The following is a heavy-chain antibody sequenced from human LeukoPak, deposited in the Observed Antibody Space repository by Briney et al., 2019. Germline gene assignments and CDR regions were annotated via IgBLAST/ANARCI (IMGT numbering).Heavy chain of an antibody. J-gene: IGHJ4*02. D-gene: IGHD3-22*01. Sequence: PGGSLRLSCAASGFTFSSYWMSWVRQAPGKGLEWVANIKQDGSEKYYVGSVKGRFTISRDNAKNSLFLQMNSLRAEDTAVYYCARPYYDSSGSYWGQGTLVTVFS. V-gene: IGHV3-7*01. CDR1: GFTFSSYW. CDR3: ARPYYDSSGSY. CDR2: IKQDGSEK.